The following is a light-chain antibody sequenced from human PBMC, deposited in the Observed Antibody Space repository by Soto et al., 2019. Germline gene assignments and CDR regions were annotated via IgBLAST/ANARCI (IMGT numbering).Light chain of an antibody. CDR2: AAS. J-gene: IGKJ2*01. CDR3: QQSYSTPPDT. Sequence: DLQMTQSPSSLSASVGDRVTITCRASQSISNYLNWYQQKPGEAPKLLIYAASTLQHGVPSRFSGGGSGTEFTLTISSLQPEDFATYYCQQSYSTPPDTFGQGTNLDIK. CDR1: QSISNY. V-gene: IGKV1-39*01.